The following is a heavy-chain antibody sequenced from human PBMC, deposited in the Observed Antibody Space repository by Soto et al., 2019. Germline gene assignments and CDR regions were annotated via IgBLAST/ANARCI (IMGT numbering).Heavy chain of an antibody. CDR2: IYYSGST. V-gene: IGHV4-39*01. Sequence: QLQLQESGPGLVKPSETLSLTCTVSGGSIISTTHYWGWIRQPPGKGLEWIGSIYYSGSTYYNPSLKSRVTISVDTSKNQFSLRLGSVTAADTAVYSCATHEGEAAVPVGRGWFDPWGQGTLVTVSS. D-gene: IGHD6-13*01. CDR1: GGSIISTTHY. J-gene: IGHJ5*02. CDR3: ATHEGEAAVPVGRGWFDP.